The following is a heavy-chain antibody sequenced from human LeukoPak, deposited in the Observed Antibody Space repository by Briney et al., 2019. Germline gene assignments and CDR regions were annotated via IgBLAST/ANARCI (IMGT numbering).Heavy chain of an antibody. Sequence: ASVKVFCKASGYNFNGFGISWVRQTPGQGLEWMGWISAYDGGTKYVPSLQDRLTMTIETSTTTAYMELRSLRSDDKAVYYCARFARYHMLEASDTWGQGTMVIVSS. CDR2: ISAYDGGT. CDR1: GYNFNGFG. CDR3: ARFARYHMLEASDT. J-gene: IGHJ3*02. V-gene: IGHV1-18*01. D-gene: IGHD2-2*01.